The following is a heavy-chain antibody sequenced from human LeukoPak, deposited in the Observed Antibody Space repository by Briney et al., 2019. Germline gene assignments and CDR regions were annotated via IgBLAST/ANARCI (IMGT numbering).Heavy chain of an antibody. Sequence: GGSLRLSCAGSGCTFSSYWMHWVRQAPGKGLVWVSRINSDGSSTSYADSVKGRFTISRDNAKNTLYLQMNSLRAEDTAVYYCARSGYGSGSYYPPNWFDPWGQGTLVTVSS. J-gene: IGHJ5*02. D-gene: IGHD3-10*01. CDR1: GCTFSSYW. V-gene: IGHV3-74*01. CDR3: ARSGYGSGSYYPPNWFDP. CDR2: INSDGSST.